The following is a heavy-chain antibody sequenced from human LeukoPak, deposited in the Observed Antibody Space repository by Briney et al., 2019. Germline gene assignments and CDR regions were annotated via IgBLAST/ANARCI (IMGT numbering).Heavy chain of an antibody. CDR2: INSDGSST. Sequence: PGGSLRLSCAASGFTFSSYWMHWVRQAPGKGLVWVSRINSDGSSTTYADSVKGRFAISRDNAKNTLFLQMNSLSPDDTAVYYCARDRSIEDAFDIWGQGTMVTVSS. CDR1: GFTFSSYW. CDR3: ARDRSIEDAFDI. D-gene: IGHD3-3*02. J-gene: IGHJ3*02. V-gene: IGHV3-74*03.